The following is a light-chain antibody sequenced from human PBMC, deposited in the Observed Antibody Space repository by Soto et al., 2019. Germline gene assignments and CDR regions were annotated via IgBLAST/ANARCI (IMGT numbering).Light chain of an antibody. CDR2: WES. Sequence: DIVMTQSPDSLTVSLGERATINCKSSLSVFYSSNNQNYLAVYQHKPGQLPKLLIYWESTRESGVPDRFSGSGSGTDFTLTISSLQAEDVAVYYCQQYYTTLAPTFGGGTKVEIK. CDR1: LSVFYSSNNQNY. V-gene: IGKV4-1*01. CDR3: QQYYTTLAPT. J-gene: IGKJ4*01.